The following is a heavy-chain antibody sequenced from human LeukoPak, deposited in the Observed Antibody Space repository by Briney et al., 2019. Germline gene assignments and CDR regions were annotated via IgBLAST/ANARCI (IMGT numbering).Heavy chain of an antibody. V-gene: IGHV3-30*04. Sequence: PGGSLRLSCAASGFTFSSYAMHWVRQAPGKGLEWVAVISYDGSNKYYADSVKGRFTISRDNSKNTLYLQMNSLRAEDTAVYYCAREAGAHFDYWGQGTLVTVSS. CDR1: GFTFSSYA. CDR2: ISYDGSNK. J-gene: IGHJ4*02. CDR3: AREAGAHFDY. D-gene: IGHD3-10*01.